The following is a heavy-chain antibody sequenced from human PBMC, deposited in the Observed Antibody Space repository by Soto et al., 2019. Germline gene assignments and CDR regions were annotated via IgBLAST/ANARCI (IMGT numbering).Heavy chain of an antibody. J-gene: IGHJ5*02. CDR2: ISGSGGST. CDR1: GFTFSSYA. D-gene: IGHD2-2*01. Sequence: PGGSLRLSCAASGFTFSSYAMSWVRQAPGKGLERVSAISGSGGSTYYADSVKGRFTISRDNSKNTLYLQMNSLRAEDTAVYYCAKVAWPTAAMPMTTVTIRPSWFDPWGQGTLVTVSS. V-gene: IGHV3-23*01. CDR3: AKVAWPTAAMPMTTVTIRPSWFDP.